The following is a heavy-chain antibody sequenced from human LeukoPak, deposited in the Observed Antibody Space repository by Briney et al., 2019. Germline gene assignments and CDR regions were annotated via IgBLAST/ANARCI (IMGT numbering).Heavy chain of an antibody. D-gene: IGHD3-9*01. J-gene: IGHJ6*03. CDR1: GFTFSSYG. CDR3: AKDRPLRYFDYMDV. Sequence: PGGSLRLSCAASGFTFSSYGMHWVRQAPGKGLEWVAFIRHDGSNKYYADSVKGRFTISRDNSKNTLYLQMNSLRAEDTAVYYCAKDRPLRYFDYMDVWGKGTTVTVSS. CDR2: IRHDGSNK. V-gene: IGHV3-30*02.